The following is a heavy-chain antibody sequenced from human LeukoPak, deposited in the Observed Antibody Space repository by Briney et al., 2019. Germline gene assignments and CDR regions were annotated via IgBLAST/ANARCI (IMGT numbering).Heavy chain of an antibody. CDR1: GGSISSSSYY. CDR2: IYYSGST. V-gene: IGHV4-39*07. CDR3: ARGERSGWRFVY. D-gene: IGHD6-19*01. Sequence: PSETLSLTCTVSGGSISSSSYYWGWIRQPPGKGLEWIGSIYYSGSTYYNPSLKSRVTISVDTSKNQFSLKLSSVTAADTAVYYCARGERSGWRFVYWGQGTLVTVSS. J-gene: IGHJ4*02.